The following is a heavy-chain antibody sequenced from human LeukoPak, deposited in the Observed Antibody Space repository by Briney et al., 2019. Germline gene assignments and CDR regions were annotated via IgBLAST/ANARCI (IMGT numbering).Heavy chain of an antibody. CDR2: IYSGGAT. J-gene: IGHJ1*01. CDR1: GFTVSSNY. V-gene: IGHV3-53*01. CDR3: ARGSSSYSGDYLEYFQH. Sequence: GGSLRLSCAASGFTVSSNYMSWVRQAPGKGLEWVSVIYSGGATYYTDSVKGRFTISRDNSKNTLYLQMNNLRAEDTALYYCARGSSSYSGDYLEYFQHWGQGTLVTVSS. D-gene: IGHD1-26*01.